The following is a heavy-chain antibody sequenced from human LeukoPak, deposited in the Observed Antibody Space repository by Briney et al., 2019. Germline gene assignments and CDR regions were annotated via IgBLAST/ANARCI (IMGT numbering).Heavy chain of an antibody. Sequence: AASVKVSCKASGYTFTGYYMHWVRQAPGQGVEGMGWINPNSGGTNYAQKFQVRVTMTKDTSISTAYMELSRLRADDAAVYYCARALGGGGYSYGFDYWGQGTLVTVSS. CDR3: ARALGGGGYSYGFDY. V-gene: IGHV1-2*02. D-gene: IGHD5-18*01. CDR2: INPNSGGT. J-gene: IGHJ4*02. CDR1: GYTFTGYY.